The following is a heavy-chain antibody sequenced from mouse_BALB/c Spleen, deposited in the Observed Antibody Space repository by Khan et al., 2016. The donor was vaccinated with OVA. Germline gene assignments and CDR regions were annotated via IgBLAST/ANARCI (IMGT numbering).Heavy chain of an antibody. J-gene: IGHJ4*01. D-gene: IGHD2-10*02. CDR2: IWGGGTT. CDR3: AKGVWSYYFALDY. CDR1: GFSLTDYG. Sequence: VQLQESGPGLVAPSQKLSITCTVSGFSLTDYGVSWIRQPPGKGLEWLGVIWGGGTTYYNSALKSRLSISKDNSKSQVFLKMNSLQTDDTAMYYCAKGVWSYYFALDYWGQGTSVTVSS. V-gene: IGHV2-6-5*01.